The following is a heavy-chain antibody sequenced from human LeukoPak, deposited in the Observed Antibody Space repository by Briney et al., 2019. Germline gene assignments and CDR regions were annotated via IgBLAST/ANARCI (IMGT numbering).Heavy chain of an antibody. CDR3: ARHTSSGWYFIDY. Sequence: SETLSLTCTVSGGSISSYYWSWIRQPPGKGLEWIGYISYSGSTNYSPPLKSRVTISVDTSKKQFSLKLRSVTAADTAVYYCARHTSSGWYFIDYWGQGTLVTVSS. CDR1: GGSISSYY. V-gene: IGHV4-59*08. J-gene: IGHJ4*02. CDR2: ISYSGST. D-gene: IGHD6-19*01.